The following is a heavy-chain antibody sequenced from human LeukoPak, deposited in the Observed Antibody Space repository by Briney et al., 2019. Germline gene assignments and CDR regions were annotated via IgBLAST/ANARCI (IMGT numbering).Heavy chain of an antibody. CDR3: TRGAIAYYYMDV. Sequence: SGTLSLTCTVSGYSISSGYYWGWIRQPPEKGLEWIGSIYHSGNTYYNPSLKSRVTISVDTSKNQFSLKLSSVTAADTAVYYCTRGAIAYYYMDVWGKGTTVTISS. J-gene: IGHJ6*03. D-gene: IGHD3-16*01. CDR2: IYHSGNT. V-gene: IGHV4-38-2*02. CDR1: GYSISSGYY.